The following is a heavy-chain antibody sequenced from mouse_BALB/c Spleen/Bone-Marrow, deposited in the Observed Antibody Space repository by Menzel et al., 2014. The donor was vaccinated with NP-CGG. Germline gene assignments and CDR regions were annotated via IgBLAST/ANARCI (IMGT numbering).Heavy chain of an antibody. J-gene: IGHJ1*01. CDR1: GFNIKDTY. D-gene: IGHD1-1*01. CDR2: IDPANGNT. Sequence: EVKLQESGAELVKPGASVKLSCTASGFNIKDTYLHWVKQRPEQGLEWIGRIDPANGNTEYDPKFQGKATITADTSSNTAYLQLSSLASEDTAVYYCASGYYGSSPYWYFDVWGAGTTATVSS. V-gene: IGHV14-3*02. CDR3: ASGYYGSSPYWYFDV.